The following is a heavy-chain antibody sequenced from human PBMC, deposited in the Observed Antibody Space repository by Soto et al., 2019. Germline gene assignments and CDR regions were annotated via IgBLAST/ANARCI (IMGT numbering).Heavy chain of an antibody. Sequence: GGSLRLSCTASGFTFGDYAMSWFRQAPGKGLEWVGFIRNQAYGGTTEYAASVKGRFTIARDDSKSIAYLQMNSLKTEDTAVYYCTRSLITMIVVVIPYYFDYWGPGTLVTVSS. CDR2: IRNQAYGGTT. D-gene: IGHD3-22*01. CDR1: GFTFGDYA. CDR3: TRSLITMIVVVIPYYFDY. J-gene: IGHJ4*02. V-gene: IGHV3-49*03.